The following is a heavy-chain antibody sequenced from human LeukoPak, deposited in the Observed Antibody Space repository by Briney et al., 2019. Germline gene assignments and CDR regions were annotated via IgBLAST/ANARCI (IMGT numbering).Heavy chain of an antibody. CDR2: ISSSSSTI. CDR3: ARGGGLVIPLSAFDI. Sequence: PGGSLRLSCAASGFTFSSYSMNWVRQAPGKGLEWVSYISSSSSTIYYEDSVKGRFSISRDNAKNSLYLQMNSLRAEDTAVYYCARGGGLVIPLSAFDIWGQGTMVAVSS. J-gene: IGHJ3*02. CDR1: GFTFSSYS. D-gene: IGHD3/OR15-3a*01. V-gene: IGHV3-48*01.